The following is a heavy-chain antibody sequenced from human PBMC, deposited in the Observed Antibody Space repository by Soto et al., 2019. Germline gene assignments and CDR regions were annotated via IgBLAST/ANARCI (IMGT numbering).Heavy chain of an antibody. CDR2: FDPEDGET. J-gene: IGHJ6*03. CDR1: GYTLTELS. Sequence: ASVKVSCKGSGYTLTELSMHWVRQAPGKGLEWMGGFDPEDGETFYAQNFQGRVTMTEDKSTDTAYMELSSLRSEDTAVYYCATDLAGDRRGRSPYYMDVWGKGTTVTVSS. D-gene: IGHD6-19*01. CDR3: ATDLAGDRRGRSPYYMDV. V-gene: IGHV1-24*01.